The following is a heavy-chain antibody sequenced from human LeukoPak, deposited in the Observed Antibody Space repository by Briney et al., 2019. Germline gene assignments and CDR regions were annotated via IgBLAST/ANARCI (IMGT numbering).Heavy chain of an antibody. V-gene: IGHV3-7*03. J-gene: IGHJ6*02. Sequence: GGSLRLSCATSGFTFSSYWMNWARQAPGKGLEWVASINHNGNVNYYVDSVKGRFTISRDNAKNSLYLQMSNLRAEDTAVYFCARGGGLDVWGQGATVTVSS. D-gene: IGHD3-16*01. CDR3: ARGGGLDV. CDR2: INHNGNVN. CDR1: GFTFSSYW.